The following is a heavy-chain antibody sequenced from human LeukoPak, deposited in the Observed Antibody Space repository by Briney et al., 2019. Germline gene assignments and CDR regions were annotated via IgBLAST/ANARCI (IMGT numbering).Heavy chain of an antibody. Sequence: GESLKISCKGSGYSFTSYWIGWVRQLPGKGLEWMGIIYPGDSDTRYSPSFQGQVTISADKSISTAYLQWSSLKASDTAMYYCARSPRFWTQIYYYMDVWGKGTTVTVSS. V-gene: IGHV5-51*01. D-gene: IGHD3/OR15-3a*01. J-gene: IGHJ6*03. CDR2: IYPGDSDT. CDR3: ARSPRFWTQIYYYMDV. CDR1: GYSFTSYW.